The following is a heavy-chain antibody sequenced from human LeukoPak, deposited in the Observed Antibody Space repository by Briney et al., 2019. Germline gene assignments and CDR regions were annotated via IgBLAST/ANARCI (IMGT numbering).Heavy chain of an antibody. V-gene: IGHV1-69*10. CDR2: IIPILGIA. Sequence: SVTVSCTASGGTFSSYAISWVRQAPGQELEGMGRIIPILGIANYAQKFQGRVTITADKSTSKAYMELSSLRSEDTAVYYCARDAYDFWRSYYYSGMDVWGQGTTVTVSS. CDR3: ARDAYDFWRSYYYSGMDV. CDR1: GGTFSSYA. D-gene: IGHD3-3*01. J-gene: IGHJ6*02.